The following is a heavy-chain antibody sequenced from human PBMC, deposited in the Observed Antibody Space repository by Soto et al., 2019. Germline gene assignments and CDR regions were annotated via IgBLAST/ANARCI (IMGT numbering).Heavy chain of an antibody. CDR1: GFTFSDHY. Sequence: EVQLVESGGGLVQPGGSLRLSCAASGFTFSDHYMDWVRQAPGKGLEWVGRIRNKANSYTTQYAASVKGRFTISRDDSQNSLYLQMNSLKTEDTAVYYCARGSYCADVGWFDPWGQVTLVTVSS. CDR3: ARGSYCADVGWFDP. J-gene: IGHJ5*02. D-gene: IGHD2-21*01. CDR2: IRNKANSYTT. V-gene: IGHV3-72*01.